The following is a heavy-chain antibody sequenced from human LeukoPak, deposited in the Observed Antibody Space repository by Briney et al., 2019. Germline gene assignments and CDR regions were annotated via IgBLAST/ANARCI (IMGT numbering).Heavy chain of an antibody. CDR3: ARLMIRGVIVE. CDR1: GGSISSSSYY. Sequence: SETLSLTWIVSGGSISSSSYYWGWIRQPPRKGLEWIGSFFYNENTYFNPSLKSRATMSVDTSKNQFSLTLGSMTATDTAVYYCARLMIRGVIVEWGRGTLVTVSS. V-gene: IGHV4-39*01. J-gene: IGHJ4*02. D-gene: IGHD3-10*01. CDR2: FFYNENT.